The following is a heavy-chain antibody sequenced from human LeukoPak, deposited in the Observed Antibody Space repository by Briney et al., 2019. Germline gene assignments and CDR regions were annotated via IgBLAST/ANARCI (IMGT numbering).Heavy chain of an antibody. D-gene: IGHD3-22*01. CDR1: GGSFSGYY. CDR2: IYYTGST. V-gene: IGHV4-34*01. CDR3: ARHYDSTGYYFDY. Sequence: SETLSLTCAVYGGSFSGYYWSWIRQPPGKGLEWIGEIYYTGSTNYNPSLKSRVTISVDTSKNQFSLKLNSVTAADTAVYYCARHYDSTGYYFDYWGQGTLVTVSS. J-gene: IGHJ4*02.